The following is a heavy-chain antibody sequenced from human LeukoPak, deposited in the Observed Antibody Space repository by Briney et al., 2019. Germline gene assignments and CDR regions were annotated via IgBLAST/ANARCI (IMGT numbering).Heavy chain of an antibody. CDR1: GYTFTSSD. Sequence: ASVKVSCKASGYTFTSSDINWVRQATGQGLEWMGWMNPNSGNTGYAQKFQGRVTMTRNTSISTAYMELSSLRSEDTAVYYCASIHSSGWYTWFDPWGQGTLVTVSS. J-gene: IGHJ5*02. D-gene: IGHD6-19*01. V-gene: IGHV1-8*01. CDR3: ASIHSSGWYTWFDP. CDR2: MNPNSGNT.